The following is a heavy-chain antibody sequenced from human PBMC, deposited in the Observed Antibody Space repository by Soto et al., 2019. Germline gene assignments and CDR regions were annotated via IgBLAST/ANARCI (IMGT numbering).Heavy chain of an antibody. J-gene: IGHJ3*02. CDR1: GFTFSSYA. CDR2: ISGSGGST. CDR3: AKDLHGPITMVRGVRSFDI. Sequence: EVQLLESGGGLVQPGGSLRLSCAASGFTFSSYAMSWVRQAPGKGLEWVSAISGSGGSTYYADSVKGRFTISRDNSKNTLYLQMNSLRAEDTAVYYCAKDLHGPITMVRGVRSFDIWGQGTMVTVSS. V-gene: IGHV3-23*01. D-gene: IGHD3-10*01.